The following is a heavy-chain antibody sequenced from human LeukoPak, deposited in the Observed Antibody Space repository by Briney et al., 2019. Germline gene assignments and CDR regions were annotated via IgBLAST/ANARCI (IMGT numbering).Heavy chain of an antibody. Sequence: GASVKVSCKTSGYTFTSYGISWVRQAPGQGLEWMGWISVHNGDTNYAQKFQGRVTMTTDTSTSTVYMELRSLRSDDTAVYCCARRSSSSADYWGQGTLVTVSS. V-gene: IGHV1-18*01. D-gene: IGHD6-25*01. CDR2: ISVHNGDT. CDR3: ARRSSSSADY. CDR1: GYTFTSYG. J-gene: IGHJ4*02.